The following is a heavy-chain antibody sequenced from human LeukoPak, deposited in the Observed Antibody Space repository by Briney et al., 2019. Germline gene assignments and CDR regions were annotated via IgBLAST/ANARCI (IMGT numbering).Heavy chain of an antibody. V-gene: IGHV3-48*03. J-gene: IGHJ5*02. CDR1: GFTFSSYE. CDR2: ISSSGSTI. Sequence: GGSLRLSCAASGFTFSSYEMNWVRQAPGKGLEWVSYISSSGSTIYYADSVKGRFTISRDNAKNSLYLQMNSLRAEDTAVYYCAREGSSSRPAWGQGTLVTVPS. CDR3: AREGSSSRPA. D-gene: IGHD6-13*01.